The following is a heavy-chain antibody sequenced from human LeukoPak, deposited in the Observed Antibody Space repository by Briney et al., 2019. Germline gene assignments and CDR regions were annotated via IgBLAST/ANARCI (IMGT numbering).Heavy chain of an antibody. CDR3: ARQGYSARFYAFDI. D-gene: IGHD5-12*01. V-gene: IGHV5-51*01. Sequence: GESVKISCKGSGYSFTSYWIGWVRQMPGECLEWMVIIYPCYSNTRYSPSFQGHVTSSADQSLSPAYLQWSSLRASDTAMYYCARQGYSARFYAFDICGQATMVTASS. CDR2: IYPCYSNT. J-gene: IGHJ3*02. CDR1: GYSFTSYW.